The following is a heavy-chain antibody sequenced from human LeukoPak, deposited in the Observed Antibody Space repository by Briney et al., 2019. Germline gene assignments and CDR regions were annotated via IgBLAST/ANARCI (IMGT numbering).Heavy chain of an antibody. Sequence: GASVKVSCKASGYTLTELSMHWVRQAPGKGLEWMGGFDPEDGETIYAQKFQGRVTMTEDTSTDTAYMELSSLRSEDTAVYYCATVPRELSYYYYYMDVWGKGTTVTVSS. CDR1: GYTLTELS. CDR3: ATVPRELSYYYYYMDV. V-gene: IGHV1-24*01. J-gene: IGHJ6*03. D-gene: IGHD3-16*02. CDR2: FDPEDGET.